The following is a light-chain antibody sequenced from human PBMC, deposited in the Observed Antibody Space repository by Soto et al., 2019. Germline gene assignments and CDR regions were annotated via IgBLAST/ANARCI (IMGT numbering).Light chain of an antibody. CDR2: WAS. Sequence: DIVMTQSPDSLAVSLGERATINCKSSQSVLYSSNNKNYLAWYQQKPGQPPKLLIYWASTRESGVPDRFSGSGSRTDFPLTSSSLQAEDVAVYYCQQYYSTPYTFGQGTKLEIK. CDR1: QSVLYSSNNKNY. V-gene: IGKV4-1*01. J-gene: IGKJ2*01. CDR3: QQYYSTPYT.